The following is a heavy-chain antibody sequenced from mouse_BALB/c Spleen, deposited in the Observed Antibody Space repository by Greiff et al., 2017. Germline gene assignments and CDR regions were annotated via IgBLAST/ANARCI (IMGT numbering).Heavy chain of an antibody. V-gene: IGHV1-4*01. D-gene: IGHD1-1*01. CDR2: INPSSGYT. J-gene: IGHJ2*01. Sequence: QVQLKQSGAELARPGASVKMSCKASGYTFTSYTMHWVKQRPGQGLEWIGYINPSSGYTNYNQKFKDKATLTADKSSSTAYMQLSSLTSEDSAVYHCARTVVDYFDYWGQGTTLTVSS. CDR3: ARTVVDYFDY. CDR1: GYTFTSYT.